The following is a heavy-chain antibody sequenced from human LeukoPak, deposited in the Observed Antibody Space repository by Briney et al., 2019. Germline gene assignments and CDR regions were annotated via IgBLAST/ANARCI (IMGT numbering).Heavy chain of an antibody. J-gene: IGHJ4*02. D-gene: IGHD2-21*01. Sequence: SVKVSCKASGGTFSSYAISWVRQAPGQGLDWMGGIIPIFGTANYAQKFQGRVTITADESTSTAYMELSSLRSEDTAVYYCARNCGGDCFIPYFDYWGQGTLVTVSS. V-gene: IGHV1-69*01. CDR3: ARNCGGDCFIPYFDY. CDR1: GGTFSSYA. CDR2: IIPIFGTA.